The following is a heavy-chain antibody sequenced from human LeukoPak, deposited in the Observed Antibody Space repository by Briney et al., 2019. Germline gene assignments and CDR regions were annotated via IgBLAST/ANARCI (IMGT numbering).Heavy chain of an antibody. CDR1: GGSISSYY. J-gene: IGHJ5*02. V-gene: IGHV4-59*01. D-gene: IGHD2-2*01. Sequence: SETLSITCTVSGGSISSYYWSWIRQPPGKGLEWIGYIYYSGSTNYNPSLKSRVTISVDTSKNQFSLKLSSVTAADTAVYYCAREERPAAPGTVWFDPWGQGTLVTVSS. CDR3: AREERPAAPGTVWFDP. CDR2: IYYSGST.